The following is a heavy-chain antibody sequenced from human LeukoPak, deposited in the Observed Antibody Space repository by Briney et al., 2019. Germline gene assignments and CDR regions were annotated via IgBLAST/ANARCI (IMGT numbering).Heavy chain of an antibody. Sequence: GESLKISCKGSGYSINNYWIGWVRQMPGKGLEWMGIIYPGDSDIRYSPSFQGQVTISADKSISTVYLQWSSLKASDTAMYYCARQEYCSGGSCYTWFDPWGQGTLVTVSS. V-gene: IGHV5-51*01. D-gene: IGHD2-15*01. CDR3: ARQEYCSGGSCYTWFDP. CDR2: IYPGDSDI. J-gene: IGHJ5*02. CDR1: GYSINNYW.